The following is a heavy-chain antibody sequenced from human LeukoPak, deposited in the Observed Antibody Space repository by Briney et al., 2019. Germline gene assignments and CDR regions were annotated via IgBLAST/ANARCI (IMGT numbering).Heavy chain of an antibody. D-gene: IGHD1-26*01. J-gene: IGHJ4*02. CDR3: ARQGVSVGATKGFDY. CDR1: GYSFTSYW. CDR2: IYPGDSDT. Sequence: GESLKISCKGSGYSFTSYWIGWVRQMPGKGLEWMGIIYPGDSDTRYSPSFQGQVTISADKSISTAYLQWSSLKASDTATYYCARQGVSVGATKGFDYWGQGTLVTVSS. V-gene: IGHV5-51*01.